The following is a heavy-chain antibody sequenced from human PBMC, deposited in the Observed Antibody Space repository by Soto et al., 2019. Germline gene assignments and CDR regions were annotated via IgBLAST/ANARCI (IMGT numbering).Heavy chain of an antibody. D-gene: IGHD3-22*01. CDR1: GGSFSGYY. J-gene: IGHJ1*01. V-gene: IGHV4-34*01. Sequence: SETLSLTCAVYGGSFSGYYWNWIRQPPGKGLEWIGEIDHSGYTNYNPSLKSRATMSIDTAGNQFSLKVSSVTVADTAVYYCARDLDGLHDDTSGPFPRPGWGQGTLVTVSS. CDR3: ARDLDGLHDDTSGPFPRPG. CDR2: IDHSGYT.